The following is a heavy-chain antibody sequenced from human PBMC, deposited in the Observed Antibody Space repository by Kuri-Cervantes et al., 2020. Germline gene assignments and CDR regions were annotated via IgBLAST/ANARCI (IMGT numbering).Heavy chain of an antibody. V-gene: IGHV1-18*04. CDR3: ARDVRDYYGSGSYYNSRWFDP. J-gene: IGHJ5*02. D-gene: IGHD3-10*01. CDR2: ISAYNGNT. Sequence: ASVKVSCKASGYTFTGYYMHWVRQAPGQGLEWMGWISAYNGNTNYAQKLQGRVTMTTDTSTSTAYMELRSLRSDDTAVYYCARDVRDYYGSGSYYNSRWFDPWGQGTLVTVSS. CDR1: GYTFTGYY.